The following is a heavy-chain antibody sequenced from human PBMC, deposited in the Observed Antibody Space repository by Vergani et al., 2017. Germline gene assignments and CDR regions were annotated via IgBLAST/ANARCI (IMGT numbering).Heavy chain of an antibody. J-gene: IGHJ6*02. CDR2: INPSGGST. V-gene: IGHV1-46*01. Sequence: QVQLVQSGAEVKKPGASVKVSCKASGYTFTSYYMHWVRQAPGQGLEWMGIINPSGGSTSYAQKFQGRVTMTRDTSTSTVYMELSSLRSEDTAVYYCATGLVVVAASNSPYYGMDVWGQGTTVTVSS. D-gene: IGHD2-15*01. CDR3: ATGLVVVAASNSPYYGMDV. CDR1: GYTFTSYY.